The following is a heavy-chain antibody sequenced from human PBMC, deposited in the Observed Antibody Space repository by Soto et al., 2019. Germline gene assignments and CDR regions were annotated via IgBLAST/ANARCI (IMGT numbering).Heavy chain of an antibody. CDR3: ASGPIRDAFDI. CDR2: IYYSGST. CDR1: GGSISSYY. J-gene: IGHJ3*02. Sequence: PSETLSLTCTVSGGSISSYYWSWIRRPPGKGLEWIGYIYYSGSTNYNPSLKSRVTISVDTSKNQFSLKLSSVTAADTAVYYCASGPIRDAFDIWGQGTMVTVSS. V-gene: IGHV4-59*01.